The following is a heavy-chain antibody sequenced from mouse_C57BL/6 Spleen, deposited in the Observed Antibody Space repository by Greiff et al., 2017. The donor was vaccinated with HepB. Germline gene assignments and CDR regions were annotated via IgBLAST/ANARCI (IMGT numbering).Heavy chain of an antibody. J-gene: IGHJ2*01. V-gene: IGHV1-7*01. D-gene: IGHD2-4*01. CDR3: ARYGDYDDVFDY. Sequence: QVQLKQSGAELAKPGASVKLSCKASGYTFTSYWMHWVNQRPGQGLEWIGYINPSSGYTKYNQKFKDKATLTADKCSSTAYMQLSSLTYEDSAVDYCARYGDYDDVFDYWGQGTTLTVSS. CDR1: GYTFTSYW. CDR2: INPSSGYT.